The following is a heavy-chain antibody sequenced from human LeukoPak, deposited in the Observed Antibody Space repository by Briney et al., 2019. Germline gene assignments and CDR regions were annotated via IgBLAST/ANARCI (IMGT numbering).Heavy chain of an antibody. CDR2: IKSKTDGGTT. CDR3: TTDLFGVLIAGSYMKLDY. Sequence: PGGSLRLSCAASGFTFSNAWMSWVRQAPGKGLEWVGRIKSKTDGGTTDYAAPVKGRFTISRDDSKNTLYLQMNSLKTEDTAVHYCTTDLFGVLIAGSYMKLDYWRQGTLVTVSS. D-gene: IGHD3-3*01. CDR1: GFTFSNAW. J-gene: IGHJ4*02. V-gene: IGHV3-15*01.